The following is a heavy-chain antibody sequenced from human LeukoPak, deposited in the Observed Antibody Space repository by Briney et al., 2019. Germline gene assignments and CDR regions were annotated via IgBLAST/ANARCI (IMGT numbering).Heavy chain of an antibody. CDR2: ISSSSSYI. Sequence: GGSLRLSCAASGFTFSSYSMNWVRQAPGKGLEWVSSISSSSSYIYYADSVKGRFTISRDNAKNSLYLQMNSLRAEDTAVYYCARATITGTSPFDYWGQGTLVTVSS. V-gene: IGHV3-21*01. J-gene: IGHJ4*02. CDR1: GFTFSSYS. CDR3: ARATITGTSPFDY. D-gene: IGHD1-7*01.